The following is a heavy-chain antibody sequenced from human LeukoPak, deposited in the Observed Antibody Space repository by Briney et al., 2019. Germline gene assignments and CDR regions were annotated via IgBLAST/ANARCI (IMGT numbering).Heavy chain of an antibody. CDR1: GGSISSSSYY. Sequence: PSEXLSLTCTVSGGSISSSSYYWGWVRQPPGTGLEWVGSIYYSGSTYYNPSLKGRVTISVDTSKNQFSLKLSSVTAADTAVYYCARHAPYYYDSSGYLTEFDYWGQGTLVTVSS. CDR2: IYYSGST. D-gene: IGHD3-22*01. J-gene: IGHJ4*02. V-gene: IGHV4-39*01. CDR3: ARHAPYYYDSSGYLTEFDY.